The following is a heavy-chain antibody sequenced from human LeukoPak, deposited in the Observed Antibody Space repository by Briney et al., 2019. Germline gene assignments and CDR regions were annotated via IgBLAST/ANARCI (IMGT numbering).Heavy chain of an antibody. CDR3: ARHPGSYYENYFDY. J-gene: IGHJ4*02. CDR1: GGSISSYY. D-gene: IGHD1-26*01. Sequence: SETLSLTCSVSGGSISSYYWSWIRQPPGKGLDWIGYIYTSGSTNYNPSLKSRVTISVDTSKNQFSLKLSSVTAADTAVYYCARHPGSYYENYFDYWGQGTLVTVSS. V-gene: IGHV4-4*09. CDR2: IYTSGST.